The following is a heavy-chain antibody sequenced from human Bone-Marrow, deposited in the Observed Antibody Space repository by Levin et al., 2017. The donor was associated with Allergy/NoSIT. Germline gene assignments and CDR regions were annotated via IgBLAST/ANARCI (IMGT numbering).Heavy chain of an antibody. CDR1: GNNFTSHY. CDR2: ISPSGGSR. V-gene: IGHV1-46*01. Sequence: PGESLKISCKASGNNFTSHYINWVRQAPGQGLEWMGLISPSGGSRRFAQKFQGRVTMTRDTSTSTVYMELSSLKSEDTAVYYCARGIGYSYGSFGYEYYYMDVWGKGTTVTVSS. D-gene: IGHD5-18*01. J-gene: IGHJ6*03. CDR3: ARGIGYSYGSFGYEYYYMDV.